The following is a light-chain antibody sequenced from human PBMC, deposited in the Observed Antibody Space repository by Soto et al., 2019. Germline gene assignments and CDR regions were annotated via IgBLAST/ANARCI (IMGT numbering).Light chain of an antibody. CDR3: QQYGDSPVT. J-gene: IGKJ4*01. Sequence: EIVLTQSPGTLSLSPGERATLSCRASQSLSSSYLAWHQQKPGQAPRLLIFGVSNRATGIPDRFSGSGSGTDFTLTISRLEPEDFAVYYCQQYGDSPVTFGGGTKVEIK. CDR1: QSLSSSY. CDR2: GVS. V-gene: IGKV3-20*01.